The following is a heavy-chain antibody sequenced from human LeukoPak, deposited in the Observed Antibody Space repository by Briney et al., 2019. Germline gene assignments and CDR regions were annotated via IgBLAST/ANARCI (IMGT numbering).Heavy chain of an antibody. Sequence: GGSLRLSCAASEFTFSSYGMHWVRQAPGKGPEWVAFIRYDGGNKYYADSVKGRFTISRDNSKNTLYLQMNSLRAEDAAVYYCAKEIWPTVTIPGWTYFDYWGQGTLVTVSS. D-gene: IGHD4-17*01. V-gene: IGHV3-30*02. CDR2: IRYDGGNK. J-gene: IGHJ4*02. CDR3: AKEIWPTVTIPGWTYFDY. CDR1: EFTFSSYG.